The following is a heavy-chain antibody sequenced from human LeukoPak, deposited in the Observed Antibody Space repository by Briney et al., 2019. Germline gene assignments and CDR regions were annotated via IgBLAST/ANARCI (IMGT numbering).Heavy chain of an antibody. CDR1: GFTFSSYG. V-gene: IGHV3-33*01. CDR3: ARPGLRFVAETPCVI. CDR2: IWDDGSNK. D-gene: IGHD3-16*01. Sequence: PGGSLRLSCAASGFTFSSYGMSWVRQAPGKGLEWVAVIWDDGSNKYYVDSGKGRFTISRDNSKNTLYLQMNSLRAEDTAVYYCARPGLRFVAETPCVIWGQGTMVTVSS. J-gene: IGHJ3*02.